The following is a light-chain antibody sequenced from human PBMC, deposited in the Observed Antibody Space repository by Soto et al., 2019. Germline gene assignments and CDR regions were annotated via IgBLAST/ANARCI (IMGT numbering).Light chain of an antibody. CDR1: SSDVGGYKY. CDR2: EVN. J-gene: IGLJ1*01. Sequence: QSALTQPPSASGSPGQSVTISCTGTSSDVGGYKYVSWYQQHPGKAPKLMIFEVNKRPSGVPDRFSGSKSGNTVSLTVSGLQAEYEADYYCSSYAGINNLGVFGTGTKVTVL. V-gene: IGLV2-8*01. CDR3: SSYAGINNLGV.